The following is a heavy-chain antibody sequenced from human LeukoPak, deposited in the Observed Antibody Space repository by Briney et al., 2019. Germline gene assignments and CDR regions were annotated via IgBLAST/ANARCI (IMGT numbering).Heavy chain of an antibody. V-gene: IGHV3-20*04. Sequence: GGSLRLSCAASGFTFSDSYMSLIRQAAGKGLEWVSGINWNGGSTGYADSVKGRFTISRDNAKNSLYLQMNSLRAEDTALYYCARGYRRYYFDYWGQGTLVTVSS. D-gene: IGHD1-14*01. J-gene: IGHJ4*02. CDR1: GFTFSDSY. CDR3: ARGYRRYYFDY. CDR2: INWNGGST.